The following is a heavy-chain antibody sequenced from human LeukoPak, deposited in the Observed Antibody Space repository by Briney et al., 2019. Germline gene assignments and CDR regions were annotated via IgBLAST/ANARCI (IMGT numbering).Heavy chain of an antibody. CDR2: VDPDGTTT. Sequence: GGSLRLSCAASGFTLSNYWMHWVRQAPGEGLVWVSRVDPDGTTTNYTDSVTGRFTTSKDNAKNTLYLQMNSLRAEDTALYYCTRVQAGRSGLMDVWGRGTTVTVSS. CDR3: TRVQAGRSGLMDV. V-gene: IGHV3-74*01. CDR1: GFTLSNYW. D-gene: IGHD2-8*02. J-gene: IGHJ6*02.